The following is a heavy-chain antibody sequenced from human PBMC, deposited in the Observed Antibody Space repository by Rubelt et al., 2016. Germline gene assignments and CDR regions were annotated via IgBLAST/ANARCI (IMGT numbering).Heavy chain of an antibody. J-gene: IGHJ4*02. Sequence: EVQLVESGGGLVQPGGSLRLSCAASGFTVSTNYMSWVRQAPGKGLDWVSVIYSGGSTYYADSVKGRFTISRDNSKNTLYLQMNSLRAEDTAVYYCGRAPSNYYLDCWGQGTLVTVSS. CDR1: GFTVSTNY. CDR3: GRAPSNYYLDC. V-gene: IGHV3-66*01. CDR2: IYSGGST.